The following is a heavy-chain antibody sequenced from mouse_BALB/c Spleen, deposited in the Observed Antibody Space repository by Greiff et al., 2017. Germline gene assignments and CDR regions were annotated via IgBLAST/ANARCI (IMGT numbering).Heavy chain of an antibody. Sequence: VQLKESGTVLARPGASVKMSCKASGYTFTSYWMHWVKQRPGQGLEWIGAIYPGNSDTSYNQKFKGKAKLTAVTSTSTAYMELSSLTNEDSAVYYCTIYYDYDETSWFAYWGQGTLVTVSA. CDR3: TIYYDYDETSWFAY. CDR1: GYTFTSYW. V-gene: IGHV1-5*01. D-gene: IGHD2-4*01. J-gene: IGHJ3*01. CDR2: IYPGNSDT.